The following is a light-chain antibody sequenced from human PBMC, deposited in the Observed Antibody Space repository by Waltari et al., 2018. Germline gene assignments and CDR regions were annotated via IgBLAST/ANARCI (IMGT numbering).Light chain of an antibody. Sequence: QTVVTQEPSLSVSPGGTVTLTCALSSGSISRTSSVIGYRPHPVQAPPTLIYNINSRSAVVPARFSGSFLGNKAALTITGAQADDESDYYCLMYMGSGIWVFGGGTKVTVL. CDR3: LMYMGSGIWV. CDR1: SGSISRTSS. CDR2: NIN. J-gene: IGLJ2*01. V-gene: IGLV8-61*01.